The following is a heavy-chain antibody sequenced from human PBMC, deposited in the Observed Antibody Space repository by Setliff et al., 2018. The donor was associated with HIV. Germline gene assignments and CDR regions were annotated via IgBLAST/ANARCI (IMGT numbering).Heavy chain of an antibody. V-gene: IGHV4-59*01. CDR1: GGSINSYY. Sequence: PSETLSLTCSVSGGSINSYYWSWIRQPPGKGLEWVGYIYYSGSTKYNPSLESRVTMTRDTSISTAYMELSRLRSDDTAVYYCARDYYDSSGYIFFPGLPDYWGQGTLVTVSS. D-gene: IGHD3-22*01. CDR3: ARDYYDSSGYIFFPGLPDY. J-gene: IGHJ4*02. CDR2: IYYSGST.